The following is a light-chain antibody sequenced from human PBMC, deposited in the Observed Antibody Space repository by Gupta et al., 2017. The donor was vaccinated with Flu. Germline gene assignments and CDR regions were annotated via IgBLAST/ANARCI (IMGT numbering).Light chain of an antibody. J-gene: IGLJ1*01. CDR1: RSDVGVYNY. Sequence: RSDVGVYNYVSCYQQHPGRVPKLLIYDVSNRPSGVSTRFSGSKSGNTASLTISGLQAEDEADSYCNSYTRTTTLYVFGTGTRVTVL. CDR2: DVS. V-gene: IGLV2-14*03. CDR3: NSYTRTTTLYV.